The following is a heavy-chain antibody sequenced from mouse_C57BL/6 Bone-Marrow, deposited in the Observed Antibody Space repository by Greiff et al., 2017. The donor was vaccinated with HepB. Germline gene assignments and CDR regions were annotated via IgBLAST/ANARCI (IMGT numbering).Heavy chain of an antibody. Sequence: DVQLVESGGGLVKPGGSLKLSCAASGFTFSSYAMSWVRQTPEKRLEWVATISDGGSYTYDPDNVKGRFTISRDNAKNNLYLQMSHLKSEDTAMYYCARDFDYDGGYWGQGTTLTVSS. CDR1: GFTFSSYA. CDR3: ARDFDYDGGY. V-gene: IGHV5-4*01. D-gene: IGHD2-4*01. J-gene: IGHJ2*01. CDR2: ISDGGSYT.